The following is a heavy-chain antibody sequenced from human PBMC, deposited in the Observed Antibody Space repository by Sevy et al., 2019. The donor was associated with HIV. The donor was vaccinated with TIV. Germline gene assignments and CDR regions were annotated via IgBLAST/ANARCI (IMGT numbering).Heavy chain of an antibody. D-gene: IGHD6-19*01. Sequence: GGSLRLSCLASGFTFRNYFTSWVRQAPGKGLEWVTFISSYGNEADYVDSVKGRFTISRDDSKNTLYLQMNSLRPEDTAVYYCARSILAVAGSYGMDVWGQGTTVTVSS. CDR3: ARSILAVAGSYGMDV. CDR1: GFTFRNYF. J-gene: IGHJ6*02. V-gene: IGHV3-30*03. CDR2: ISSYGNEA.